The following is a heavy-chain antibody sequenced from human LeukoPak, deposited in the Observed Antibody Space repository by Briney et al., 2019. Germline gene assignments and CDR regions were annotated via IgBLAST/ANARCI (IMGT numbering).Heavy chain of an antibody. Sequence: PGGSLRLSCAASGFTFSNYWMHWVRQAPGQGLVRVSRINSDGSSTTYADSAKGRFTISRDNAKNTLYLQMNSLRAEDTAVYYCVGVSYTSSWYFDYWGQGTLVTVSS. CDR2: INSDGSST. V-gene: IGHV3-74*01. CDR3: VGVSYTSSWYFDY. CDR1: GFTFSNYW. D-gene: IGHD6-13*01. J-gene: IGHJ4*02.